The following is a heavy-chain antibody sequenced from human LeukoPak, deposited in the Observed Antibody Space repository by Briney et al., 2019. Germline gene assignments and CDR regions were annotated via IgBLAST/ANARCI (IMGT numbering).Heavy chain of an antibody. J-gene: IGHJ4*02. CDR3: ARVDGIPDY. V-gene: IGHV1-8*03. D-gene: IGHD1-14*01. CDR2: MNPKSGNT. Sequence: ASVKVSCKASGYTFTRYDINWVRQATGQGLEWMGWMNPKSGNTGHAQKFQGRVTITRDTSISTVYMELSSLSSEDTAVYFCARVDGIPDYWGQGTLVTVSS. CDR1: GYTFTRYD.